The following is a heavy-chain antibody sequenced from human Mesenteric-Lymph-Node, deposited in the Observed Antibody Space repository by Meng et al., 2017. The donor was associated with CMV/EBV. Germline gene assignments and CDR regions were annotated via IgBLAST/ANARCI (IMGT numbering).Heavy chain of an antibody. CDR1: GGTFSSYA. Sequence: ASVKVSCKASGGTFSSYAVSWVRQAPGQGLEWMGWINPNSGGTNYAQKFQGRVTMTRDTSISTAYMELSNLRSDDTAVYYCARDHYSNVVWYYGMDVWGQGTTVTVSS. CDR3: ARDHYSNVVWYYGMDV. CDR2: INPNSGGT. V-gene: IGHV1-2*02. D-gene: IGHD4-11*01. J-gene: IGHJ6*02.